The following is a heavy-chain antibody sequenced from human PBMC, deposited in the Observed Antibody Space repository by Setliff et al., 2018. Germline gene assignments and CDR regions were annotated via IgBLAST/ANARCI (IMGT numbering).Heavy chain of an antibody. Sequence: SETLSLTCTVSGDSISSRRNYCGWFRQPAGKELEWIGQIYTSWSTNYNPSLKSRVTISLDTSKNQFSLSLTSVTAEDTAVYYCARMSGFQYIDVWDKGTTVTVSS. J-gene: IGHJ6*03. V-gene: IGHV4-61*09. CDR2: IYTSWST. CDR1: GDSISSRRNY. D-gene: IGHD3-3*01. CDR3: ARMSGFQYIDV.